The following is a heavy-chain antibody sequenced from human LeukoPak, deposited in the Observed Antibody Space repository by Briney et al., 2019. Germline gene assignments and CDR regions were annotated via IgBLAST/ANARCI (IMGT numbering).Heavy chain of an antibody. V-gene: IGHV3-74*03. D-gene: IGHD2/OR15-2a*01. Sequence: GGSLRLSCAASESTFTKFWVHWVRQAPGNGLVWVSFINRDGTTTTYADSVEGRFTVSRDNAKNTLYLQMNSLRAEDTAVYYCARGNYYGMDVWGQGTTVTVSS. J-gene: IGHJ6*02. CDR2: INRDGTTT. CDR3: ARGNYYGMDV. CDR1: ESTFTKFW.